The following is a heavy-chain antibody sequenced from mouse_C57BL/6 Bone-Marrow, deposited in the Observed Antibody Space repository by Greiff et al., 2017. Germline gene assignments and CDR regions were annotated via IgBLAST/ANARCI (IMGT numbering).Heavy chain of an antibody. CDR1: GYSFTGYY. D-gene: IGHD2-12*01. Sequence: VQLQQSGPELVKPGASVKISCKASGYSFTGYYMNWVKQSPEKSLEWIGEINPSTGGTTYNQKFKAKATLTVDKSSSTAYMQLQSLTSEDSAVYYCASRPYVRGWFAYWGQGTLVTVSA. J-gene: IGHJ3*01. CDR3: ASRPYVRGWFAY. V-gene: IGHV1-42*01. CDR2: INPSTGGT.